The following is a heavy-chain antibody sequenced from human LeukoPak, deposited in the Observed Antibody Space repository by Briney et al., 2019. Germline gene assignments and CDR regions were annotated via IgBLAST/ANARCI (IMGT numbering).Heavy chain of an antibody. D-gene: IGHD6-13*01. CDR3: ARDESISSWSVDY. Sequence: GGSLRLSCAASGFTFSSYGMHWVRQAPGKGLEWVAVISYDGSNKYYADSVKGRFTISRDNAKNSLYLQMNSLRAEDTAVYYCARDESISSWSVDYWGQGTLVTVSS. CDR2: ISYDGSNK. V-gene: IGHV3-30*03. CDR1: GFTFSSYG. J-gene: IGHJ4*02.